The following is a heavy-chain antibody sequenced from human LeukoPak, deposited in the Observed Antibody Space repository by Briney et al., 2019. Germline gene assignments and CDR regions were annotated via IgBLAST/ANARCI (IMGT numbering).Heavy chain of an antibody. CDR2: ITDSGGRA. CDR1: GFTFSTYA. CDR3: AKKGVTALGSGWNYFDY. D-gene: IGHD6-19*01. V-gene: IGHV3-23*01. Sequence: SGGSLRLSCAASGFTFSTYAMSWVRQAPGKGLEWVSPITDSGGRAYYADSVKGRFTVSRDNSKNTLYLQMNSLRAEDTAVYYCAKKGVTALGSGWNYFDYWGQGTLVTVSS. J-gene: IGHJ4*02.